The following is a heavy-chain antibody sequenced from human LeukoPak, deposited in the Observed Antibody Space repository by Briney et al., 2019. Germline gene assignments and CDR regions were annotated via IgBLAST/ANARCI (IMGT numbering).Heavy chain of an antibody. J-gene: IGHJ4*02. Sequence: GGSLRLSCVVSDFSFNRYLMHWVRQAPGKGLEWVTSISDDGTNKYYSDSVRGRFTISRDNSKSTLYLQMDSLRIEDTSMYYCVRGLWTAMGAGAYWGQGTLVAVSS. CDR3: VRGLWTAMGAGAY. D-gene: IGHD5-18*01. V-gene: IGHV3-30-3*01. CDR1: DFSFNRYL. CDR2: ISDDGTNK.